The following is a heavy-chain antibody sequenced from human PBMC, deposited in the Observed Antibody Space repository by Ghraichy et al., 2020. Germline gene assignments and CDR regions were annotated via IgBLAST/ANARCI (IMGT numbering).Heavy chain of an antibody. CDR3: AKDEDYLDRSGAYYDAFEV. J-gene: IGHJ3*01. CDR1: GFMFSNYD. CDR2: IYKSGDGI. V-gene: IGHV3-23*05. Sequence: GGSLRLSCVASGFMFSNYDMSWVRQAPGKGLEWVSGIYKSGDGIYYGDSVKGRFTISRDNSKDTLYLQMNSLRVEDTAVYYCAKDEDYLDRSGAYYDAFEVWGQGTMVTVSS. D-gene: IGHD3-22*01.